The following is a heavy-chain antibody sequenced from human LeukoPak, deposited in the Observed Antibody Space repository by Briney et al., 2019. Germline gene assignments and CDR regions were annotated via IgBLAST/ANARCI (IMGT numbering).Heavy chain of an antibody. Sequence: GGSLRLSCTASGFTFSSYAMHWVRQAPGKGLEWVAVISYDGSNKYYADSVKGRFTISRDNSKNTLYLQMSSLRAEDTAVYYCAREIMYDILTGLYYYYGMDVWGQGTTVTVSS. V-gene: IGHV3-30*04. CDR3: AREIMYDILTGLYYYYGMDV. CDR2: ISYDGSNK. J-gene: IGHJ6*02. CDR1: GFTFSSYA. D-gene: IGHD3-9*01.